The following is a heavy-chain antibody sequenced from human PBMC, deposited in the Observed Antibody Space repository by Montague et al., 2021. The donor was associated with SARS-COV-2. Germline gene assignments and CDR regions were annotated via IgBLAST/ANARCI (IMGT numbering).Heavy chain of an antibody. CDR3: SRGLRTVGGVIRWFDP. CDR2: IYYSGST. V-gene: IGHV4-59*01. J-gene: IGHJ5*02. D-gene: IGHD3-16*02. CDR1: GGSISSYY. Sequence: SETLSLTCTVSGGSISSYYWSWIRQPPGKGLEWIGYIYYSGSTNYNPSLKSRVTISVDTSKNQFSLKLSSVTAADAAVYYCSRGLRTVGGVIRWFDPWGQGTLVTVS.